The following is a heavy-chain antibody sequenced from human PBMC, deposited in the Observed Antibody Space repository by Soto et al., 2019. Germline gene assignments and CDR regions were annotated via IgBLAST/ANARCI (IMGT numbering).Heavy chain of an antibody. V-gene: IGHV3-15*01. Sequence: PGGSLRLSCAASGFTFSNAWMSWVRQAPGKGLEWVGRIKSKTDGGTTDYAAPVKGRFTISRDDSKNTLYLQMNSLKTEDTAVYYCTTDTSLYDSSGYPSYWGQGTLVTVSS. D-gene: IGHD3-22*01. CDR1: GFTFSNAW. CDR2: IKSKTDGGTT. J-gene: IGHJ4*02. CDR3: TTDTSLYDSSGYPSY.